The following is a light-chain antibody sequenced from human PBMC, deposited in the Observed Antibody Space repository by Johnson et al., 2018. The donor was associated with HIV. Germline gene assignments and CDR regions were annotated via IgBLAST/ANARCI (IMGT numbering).Light chain of an antibody. J-gene: IGLJ1*01. CDR3: GTWNSSLSVPNYV. CDR2: ENN. CDR1: NSNIGNNY. Sequence: QSVLTQPPSVSAAPGQKVTISCSGSNSNIGNNYVSWYQHLPGTAPKLLIYENNKRPSGIPDRFSGSKFGTSATLGITGLQTGDEADYYCGTWNSSLSVPNYVFGTGTKVTVV. V-gene: IGLV1-51*02.